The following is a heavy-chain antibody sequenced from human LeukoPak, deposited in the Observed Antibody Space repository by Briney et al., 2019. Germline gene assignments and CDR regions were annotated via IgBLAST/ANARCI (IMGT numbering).Heavy chain of an antibody. CDR3: ARAIGGQLLPDY. CDR2: IIPILGIA. Sequence: SVKLSCKASGGTFSSYTISWVRQAPGQGLEWMGRIIPILGIANYAQKFQGRVTITADKSTSTAYMELSSLRSEDTAVYYCARAIGGQLLPDYWGQGTLVTVSS. J-gene: IGHJ4*02. CDR1: GGTFSSYT. D-gene: IGHD2-2*01. V-gene: IGHV1-69*02.